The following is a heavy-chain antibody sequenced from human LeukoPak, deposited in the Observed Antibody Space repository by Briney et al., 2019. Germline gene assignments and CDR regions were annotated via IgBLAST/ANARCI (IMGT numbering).Heavy chain of an antibody. D-gene: IGHD6-13*01. Sequence: PGGSLRLSCAASGFTVSSNYMSWVRQAPGKGLEWVANIKQDGSEKYYVDSVKGRFTISRDNAKNSLYLQMNSLRAEDTAVYYCARDLSSSWSRHWFDPWGQGTLVTVSS. CDR3: ARDLSSSWSRHWFDP. CDR1: GFTVSSNY. CDR2: IKQDGSEK. J-gene: IGHJ5*02. V-gene: IGHV3-7*01.